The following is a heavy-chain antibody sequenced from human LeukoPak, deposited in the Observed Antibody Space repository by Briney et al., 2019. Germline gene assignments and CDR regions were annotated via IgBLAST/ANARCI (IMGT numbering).Heavy chain of an antibody. CDR2: ISAYNGNT. CDR3: ARGDPTFDY. V-gene: IGHV1-18*01. Sequence: ASVKVSCKASGYTFTSYGISWVRQAPGQGLEWMGWISAYNGNTNYAQKLQGRVTMTRDMSTSTVYMELSSLRSEDTAVYYCARGDPTFDYWGQGTLVTVSS. J-gene: IGHJ4*02. CDR1: GYTFTSYG.